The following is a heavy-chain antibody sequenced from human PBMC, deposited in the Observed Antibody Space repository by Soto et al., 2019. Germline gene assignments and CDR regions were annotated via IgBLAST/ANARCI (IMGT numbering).Heavy chain of an antibody. CDR3: TTDYYSNPTFYYGMDV. Sequence: GGSLRLSCAASGFTFSNAWMNWVRQAPGKGLEWVGRIKSKTDGGTTDYAAPVKGRFTISRDDSKNTLYLQMNSLKTEDTAVYYCTTDYYSNPTFYYGMDVWGQGTTVTVSS. CDR1: GFTFSNAW. CDR2: IKSKTDGGTT. V-gene: IGHV3-15*07. D-gene: IGHD4-4*01. J-gene: IGHJ6*02.